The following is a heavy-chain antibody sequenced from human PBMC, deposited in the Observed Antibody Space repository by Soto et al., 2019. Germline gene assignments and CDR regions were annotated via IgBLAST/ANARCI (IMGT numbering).Heavy chain of an antibody. CDR3: AIDLGITGTTPYFYGMDV. CDR1: GYTFTGYY. V-gene: IGHV1-2*04. CDR2: INPNSGGT. J-gene: IGHJ6*02. Sequence: ASVKVSCKASGYTFTGYYMHWVRQAPGQGLEWMGWINPNSGGTNYAQKFQGWVTMTRDTSISTAYMELSRLRSDDTAVYYCAIDLGITGTTPYFYGMDVWGQGTKVTVSS. D-gene: IGHD1-20*01.